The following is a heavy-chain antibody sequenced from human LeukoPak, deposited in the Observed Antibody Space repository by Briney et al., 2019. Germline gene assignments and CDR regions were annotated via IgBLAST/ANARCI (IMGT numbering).Heavy chain of an antibody. CDR3: ARDYCSSTSCYTRYFDL. CDR1: GGSISSYY. CDR2: IYYSGST. D-gene: IGHD2-2*02. Sequence: SETLSLTCTVSGGSISSYYWSWIRQPPGKGLEWIGYIYYSGSTNYNPSLKNRVTISVDTSKNQFSLKLSSVTAADTAVYYCARDYCSSTSCYTRYFDLWGRGTLVTVSS. J-gene: IGHJ2*01. V-gene: IGHV4-59*01.